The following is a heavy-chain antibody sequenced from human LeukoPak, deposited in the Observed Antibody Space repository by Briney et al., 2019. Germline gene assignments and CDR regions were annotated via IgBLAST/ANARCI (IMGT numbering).Heavy chain of an antibody. Sequence: GGSLRLSCAASGFTFSNYAMIWVRQAPGKGLECVSTINGEMNFKYYADSVKGRFTISRDNSENTLYLHMSNMRPEDTATYYCARNEAGYPYYTGVWGEGSAVTVSS. CDR1: GFTFSNYA. J-gene: IGHJ6*03. CDR3: ARNEAGYPYYTGV. V-gene: IGHV3-23*01. D-gene: IGHD5-18*01. CDR2: INGEMNFK.